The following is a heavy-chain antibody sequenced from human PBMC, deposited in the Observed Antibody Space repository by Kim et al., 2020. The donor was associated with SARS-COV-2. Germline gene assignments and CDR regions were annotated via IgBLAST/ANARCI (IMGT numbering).Heavy chain of an antibody. CDR3: AIGLPDVYCGGDCYSKYFQH. J-gene: IGHJ1*01. D-gene: IGHD2-21*02. Sequence: GGSLRLSCAASGFTVVDYGMSWVRQVPGKGLEWVSSINGNGGTTTYADSLKGRFTISRDNAENSLNLQMNSLRAEATALYYCAIGLPDVYCGGDCYSKYFQHWGQGTRVTVSS. CDR2: INGNGGTT. CDR1: GFTVVDYG. V-gene: IGHV3-20*04.